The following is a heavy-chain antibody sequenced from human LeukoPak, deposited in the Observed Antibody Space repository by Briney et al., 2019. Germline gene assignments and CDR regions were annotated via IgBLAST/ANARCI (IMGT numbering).Heavy chain of an antibody. Sequence: GGSLRLSCAASGFTVSSNYMSWVRQAPGKGLDWVSVIYNGGSTYYADSVKGRITISRDNSKNTLYLQMNSLRAEDTAVYYCAVGVITMVRGVTDYWGQGTLVTVSS. CDR1: GFTVSSNY. V-gene: IGHV3-53*01. D-gene: IGHD3-10*01. CDR2: IYNGGST. CDR3: AVGVITMVRGVTDY. J-gene: IGHJ4*02.